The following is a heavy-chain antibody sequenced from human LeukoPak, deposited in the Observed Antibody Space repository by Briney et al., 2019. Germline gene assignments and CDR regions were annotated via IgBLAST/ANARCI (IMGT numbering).Heavy chain of an antibody. CDR2: ISAYNGNT. Sequence: ASVKVSCKASGYTFTSYAMHWVRQAPGQGLEWMGWISAYNGNTNYAQKLQGRVTMTTNTSTSTAYMELRSLRSDDTAVYYCARARSGWYLYWGQGTLVTVSS. J-gene: IGHJ4*02. V-gene: IGHV1-18*01. CDR1: GYTFTSYA. D-gene: IGHD6-19*01. CDR3: ARARSGWYLY.